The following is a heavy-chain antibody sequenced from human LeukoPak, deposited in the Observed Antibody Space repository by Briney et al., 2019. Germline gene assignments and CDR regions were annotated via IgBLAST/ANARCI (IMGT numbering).Heavy chain of an antibody. J-gene: IGHJ6*03. Sequence: SETLSLTCTVSGGSISSGSYYWGWIRQPPGKGLEWIGSIYYSGSTYYNPSLKSRVTISVDTSKNQFSLKLSSVTAADTAVYYCAAIAVAGVWYYYMDVWGKGTTVTVSS. CDR2: IYYSGST. CDR3: AAIAVAGVWYYYMDV. V-gene: IGHV4-39*07. CDR1: GGSISSGSYY. D-gene: IGHD6-19*01.